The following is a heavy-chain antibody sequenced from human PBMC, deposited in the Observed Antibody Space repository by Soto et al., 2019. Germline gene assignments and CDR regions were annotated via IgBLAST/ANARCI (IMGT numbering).Heavy chain of an antibody. CDR3: ARGRGTFDY. D-gene: IGHD5-12*01. J-gene: IGHJ4*02. V-gene: IGHV3-21*01. CDR1: GFTFSTYS. Sequence: EEQLVESGGGLVKPGGSLRLSCAASGFTFSTYSMNWVRQAPGKGLEWVSSISTSSSYIYYADSVKGRITISRDNAKSSLYLQMNSLRDEDTAVYYCARGRGTFDYWGQGTLVTVSS. CDR2: ISTSSSYI.